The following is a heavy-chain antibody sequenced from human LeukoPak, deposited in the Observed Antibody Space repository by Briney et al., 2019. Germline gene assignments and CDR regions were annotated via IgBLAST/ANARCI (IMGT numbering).Heavy chain of an antibody. Sequence: ASVKVSCKASGYTFTGYYMHWVRQAPGQGLEWMGWINPNSGGTNYAQKFQGRVTMTRDTSISTAYMELSRLRSDDTAVYYCARGNHLPEDIVVVPASGAYLTPTQGLDYWGQGTLVTVSS. J-gene: IGHJ4*02. CDR3: ARGNHLPEDIVVVPASGAYLTPTQGLDY. CDR2: INPNSGGT. D-gene: IGHD2-2*01. CDR1: GYTFTGYY. V-gene: IGHV1-2*02.